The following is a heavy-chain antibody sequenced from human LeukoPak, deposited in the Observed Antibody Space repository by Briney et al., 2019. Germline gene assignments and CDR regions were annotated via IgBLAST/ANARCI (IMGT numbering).Heavy chain of an antibody. CDR1: GFTFSDYY. V-gene: IGHV3-15*01. Sequence: PGGSLRLSCAASGFTFSDYYMSWIRQAPGKGLEWVGRIKSKTDGGTTDYAAPVKGRFTISRDDSKNTLYLQMNSLKTEDTAVYYCTTLTYDSSGYHNPPLDYWGQGTLVTVSS. CDR3: TTLTYDSSGYHNPPLDY. J-gene: IGHJ4*02. CDR2: IKSKTDGGTT. D-gene: IGHD3-22*01.